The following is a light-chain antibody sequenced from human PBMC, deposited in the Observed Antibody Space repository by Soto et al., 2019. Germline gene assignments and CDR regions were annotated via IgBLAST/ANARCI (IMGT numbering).Light chain of an antibody. CDR1: QSLSGN. CDR2: GAS. J-gene: IGKJ1*01. V-gene: IGKV3-15*01. CDR3: QQYNDWPQT. Sequence: VVLTQSPATLSVSPGERATLSCRASQSLSGNYLAWYQQKPGQAPRLLIYGASNRATGIPARFSGSGSGTDFTLTISSLQSEDFAVYYCQQYNDWPQTFGQGTKVDIK.